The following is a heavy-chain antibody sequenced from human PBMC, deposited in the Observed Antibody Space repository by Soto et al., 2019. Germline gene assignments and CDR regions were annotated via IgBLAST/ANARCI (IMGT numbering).Heavy chain of an antibody. V-gene: IGHV4-59*01. CDR2: IYYSGST. J-gene: IGHJ2*01. Sequence: WTWIRQPPGKGLEWIGYIYYSGSTNYNPSLKSRVTISVDTSKNQFSLKLSSVTAADTAVYYCARGRGYGWFFDLWGRGTLVTVSS. D-gene: IGHD2-15*01. CDR3: ARGRGYGWFFDL.